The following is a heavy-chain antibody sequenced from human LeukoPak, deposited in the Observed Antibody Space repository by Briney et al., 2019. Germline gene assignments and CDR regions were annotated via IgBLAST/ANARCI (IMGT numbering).Heavy chain of an antibody. J-gene: IGHJ4*02. CDR2: ISSSSSYI. CDR1: GFTFSSYS. D-gene: IGHD6-13*01. CDR3: ARDREIAAAGTDFDY. Sequence: GGSLRLSCAASGFTFSSYSMNWVRQAPGKGLEWASSISSSSSYIYYADSVKGRFTISRDNAKNSLYLQMNSLRAEDTAVYYCARDREIAAAGTDFDYWGQGTLVTVSS. V-gene: IGHV3-21*01.